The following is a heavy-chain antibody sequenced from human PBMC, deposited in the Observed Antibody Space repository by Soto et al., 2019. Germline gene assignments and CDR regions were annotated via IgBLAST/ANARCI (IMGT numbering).Heavy chain of an antibody. CDR1: GYTFTTYG. CDR3: ARDHYYDSSGYYFDC. CDR2: ISPYNGNI. D-gene: IGHD3-22*01. V-gene: IGHV1-18*01. J-gene: IGHJ4*02. Sequence: QVQLVQSGAEVKKPGASVKVSCKASGYTFTTYGISWVRQAPGQGLGWMGWISPYNGNINYAQKVQSRVTMTTDTSTSTAYMELRSLRCDDTAVYYCARDHYYDSSGYYFDCWGQGTLVTVSS.